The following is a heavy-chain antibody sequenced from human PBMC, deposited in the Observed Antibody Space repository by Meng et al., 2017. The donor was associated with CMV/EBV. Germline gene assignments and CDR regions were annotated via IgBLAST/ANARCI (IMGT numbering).Heavy chain of an antibody. Sequence: GESLKISCAASGFTFSSYAMSWVRQAPGKGLEWVSAISGSGGSTYYADSVKGRFTISRDNSKNTLYLQMNSLRAEDTAVYYCTTDFVDYGGNSGYWGQGTLVTVSS. V-gene: IGHV3-23*01. CDR3: TTDFVDYGGNSGY. CDR2: ISGSGGST. D-gene: IGHD4-23*01. CDR1: GFTFSSYA. J-gene: IGHJ4*02.